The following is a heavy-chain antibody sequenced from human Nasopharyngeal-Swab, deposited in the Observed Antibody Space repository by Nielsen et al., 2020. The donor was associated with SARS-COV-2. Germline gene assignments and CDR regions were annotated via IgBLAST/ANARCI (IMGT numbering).Heavy chain of an antibody. J-gene: IGHJ4*02. CDR3: ASLSHYDFWSGYSAFDY. Sequence: GESLKISCAASGFTFSTYGMHWVRQAPGKGLEWVAVIWSGGTNRYYAESVKCRFTISRDNSKNTLYLQMNSLRAEDTAVYYCASLSHYDFWSGYSAFDYWGQGTLVTVSS. CDR1: GFTFSTYG. CDR2: IWSGGTNR. V-gene: IGHV3-33*01. D-gene: IGHD3-3*01.